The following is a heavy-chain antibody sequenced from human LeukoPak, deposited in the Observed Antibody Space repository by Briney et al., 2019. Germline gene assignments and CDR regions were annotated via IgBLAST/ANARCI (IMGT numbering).Heavy chain of an antibody. D-gene: IGHD3-22*01. Sequence: KPSETLSLTCDVSGGSLSGYNWFWIRQAPGKGLEWIGKINHSGRTNYNPSLKSRVTLSLDKSENRFSLKLTSVTAADSAVYFCARAYYYDSTGYFEDDYWGQGTLVTVSS. V-gene: IGHV4-34*01. J-gene: IGHJ4*02. CDR1: GGSLSGYN. CDR3: ARAYYYDSTGYFEDDY. CDR2: INHSGRT.